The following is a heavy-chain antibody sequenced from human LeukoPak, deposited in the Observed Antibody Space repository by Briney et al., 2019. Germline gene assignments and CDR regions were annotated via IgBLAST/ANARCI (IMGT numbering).Heavy chain of an antibody. CDR1: GGTFSSYA. CDR3: ARGNPDYYYDSSGYYSGYYYYYMDV. Sequence: SVKVSCKASGGTFSSYAISWVRQAPGQGLEWMGGIIPILGTANYAQKFQGRVTITADESTSTAYMELSSLRSEDTAVYYCARGNPDYYYDSSGYYSGYYYYYMDVWGKGTTVTVSS. J-gene: IGHJ6*03. CDR2: IIPILGTA. V-gene: IGHV1-69*13. D-gene: IGHD3-22*01.